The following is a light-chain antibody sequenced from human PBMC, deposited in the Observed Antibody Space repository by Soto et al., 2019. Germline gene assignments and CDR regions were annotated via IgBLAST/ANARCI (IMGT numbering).Light chain of an antibody. CDR2: LGS. J-gene: IGKJ5*01. V-gene: IGKV2-28*01. CDR3: MQALQTFT. CDR1: QSLLHSNGYNY. Sequence: DIVMTQSPLSLPVTPGEPASISCRSSQSLLHSNGYNYLDWYLQKPGQSPQLLIYLGSNRASGVPDRVSGSGSGTDFTLKISRVEAEDVGFYYCMQALQTFTFGQGTRLEIK.